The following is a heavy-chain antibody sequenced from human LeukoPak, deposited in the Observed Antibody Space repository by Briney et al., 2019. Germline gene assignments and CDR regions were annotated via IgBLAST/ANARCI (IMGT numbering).Heavy chain of an antibody. CDR3: ARQVRGKALEHYAFDI. Sequence: SETLSLTCTVSGGSISSYYWSWIRQPPGKGLEWIGYIYYSGSTNYNPSLKSRVTISVDTSKNQFSLKLSSVTAADTAVYYCARQVRGKALEHYAFDIWGQGTMVTVSS. CDR2: IYYSGST. V-gene: IGHV4-59*08. J-gene: IGHJ3*02. D-gene: IGHD3-10*01. CDR1: GGSISSYY.